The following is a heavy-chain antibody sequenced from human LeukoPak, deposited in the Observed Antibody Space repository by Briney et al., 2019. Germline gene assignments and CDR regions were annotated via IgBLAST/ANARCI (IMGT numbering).Heavy chain of an antibody. J-gene: IGHJ3*02. CDR3: ARERRGDAFDI. Sequence: GSLRLSCEASGFTFSDCHIHWVRQAPGKGLDWVALIWYDADAKFYADSVKGRFTISRDNSKDTLYLQMNSLGVEDTAVYYCARERRGDAFDIWGQGTMVTVSS. V-gene: IGHV3-33*01. CDR2: IWYDADAK. D-gene: IGHD5-12*01. CDR1: GFTFSDCH.